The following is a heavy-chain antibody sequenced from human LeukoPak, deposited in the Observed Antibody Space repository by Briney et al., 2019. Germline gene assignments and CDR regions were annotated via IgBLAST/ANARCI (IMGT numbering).Heavy chain of an antibody. J-gene: IGHJ4*02. D-gene: IGHD3/OR15-3a*01. Sequence: GGSLRLSCAASRFTFSSYEVNWVRQAPGKGLEWDSYISSSGSTRYYADSVKGRFTISRDNAKNSLYLQMNSLRAEDTAIYYCARDDLPWGYFDYWGQGTLVTVSS. V-gene: IGHV3-48*03. CDR1: RFTFSSYE. CDR2: ISSSGSTR. CDR3: ARDDLPWGYFDY.